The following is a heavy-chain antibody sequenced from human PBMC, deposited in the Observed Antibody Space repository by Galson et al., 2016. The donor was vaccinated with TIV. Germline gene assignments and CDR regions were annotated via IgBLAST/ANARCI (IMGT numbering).Heavy chain of an antibody. D-gene: IGHD1-1*01. Sequence: SLRLSCAASIVTFSRYAMSWVRQAPGKGLEWVSTINSSGGRTYYADSVKGRFTISRDNSKNTLFLQMNSLRAEDTAVYYCARGELATTKILFDYWGQGTLVTVSS. J-gene: IGHJ4*02. CDR1: IVTFSRYA. CDR3: ARGELATTKILFDY. CDR2: INSSGGRT. V-gene: IGHV3-23*01.